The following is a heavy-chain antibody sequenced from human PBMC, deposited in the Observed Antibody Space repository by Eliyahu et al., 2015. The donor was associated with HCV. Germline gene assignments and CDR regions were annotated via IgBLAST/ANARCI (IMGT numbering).Heavy chain of an antibody. CDR3: ARVQREEAGPYWYFDL. J-gene: IGHJ2*01. D-gene: IGHD6-19*01. CDR2: ISSSSSTI. V-gene: IGHV3-48*01. CDR1: GFTFSSYS. Sequence: EVQLVESGGGLVQPGGSLRLSCAASGFTFSSYSMNWVRQAPGKGLEWVSYISSSSSTIYYADSVKGRFTISRDNAKNSLYLQMNSLRAEGTAVYYCARVQREEAGPYWYFDLWGRGTLVTVSS.